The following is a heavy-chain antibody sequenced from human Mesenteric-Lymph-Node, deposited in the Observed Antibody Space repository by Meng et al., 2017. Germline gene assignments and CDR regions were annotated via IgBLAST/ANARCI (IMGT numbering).Heavy chain of an antibody. V-gene: IGHV4-34*01. D-gene: IGHD3-16*02. J-gene: IGHJ4*02. CDR3: ARRRGLGGYVWGSYRPFDY. CDR1: GGSFSGYY. Sequence: GSLRLSCAVYGGSFSGYYWSWIRQPPGKGLEWIGEINHSGSTNYNPSLKSRVTISVDTSKNQFSLKLSSVTAADTAVYYCARRRGLGGYVWGSYRPFDYWGQGTLVTVSS. CDR2: INHSGST.